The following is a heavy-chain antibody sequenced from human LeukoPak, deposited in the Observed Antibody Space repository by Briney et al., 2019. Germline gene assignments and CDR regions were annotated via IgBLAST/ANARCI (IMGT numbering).Heavy chain of an antibody. J-gene: IGHJ4*02. V-gene: IGHV3-23*01. CDR3: ADTKWEPTQGYLDY. Sequence: GGSLRLSCAASGLTFSSYAMSWVRQAPGKGLEWVSAISGSGGSTYYADSVKGRFTISRDNSKNTLYLQMNSLRAEDTAVYYCADTKWEPTQGYLDYWGQGTLVTVSS. D-gene: IGHD1-26*01. CDR2: ISGSGGST. CDR1: GLTFSSYA.